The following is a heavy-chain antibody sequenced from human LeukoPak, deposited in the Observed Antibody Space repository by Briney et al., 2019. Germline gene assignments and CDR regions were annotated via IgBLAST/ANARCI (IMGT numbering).Heavy chain of an antibody. D-gene: IGHD3-9*01. Sequence: GGSLRLSCAASGFSFGGYALHWVRQAPGKGLEWVADISYDGSNKYYADSVKGRFTISRDNSKNTLYLQMNSLRAEDTAVYYCARDHYDILTGENFDYWGQGTLVTVSS. CDR1: GFSFGGYA. V-gene: IGHV3-30-3*01. CDR3: ARDHYDILTGENFDY. CDR2: ISYDGSNK. J-gene: IGHJ4*02.